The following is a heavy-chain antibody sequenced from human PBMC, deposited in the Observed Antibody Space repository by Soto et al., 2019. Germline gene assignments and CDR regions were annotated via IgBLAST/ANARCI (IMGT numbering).Heavy chain of an antibody. J-gene: IGHJ4*02. V-gene: IGHV4-38-2*01. D-gene: IGHD3-22*01. CDR3: ATYYYGSSGYYLFDY. CDR1: GYPISSGYY. CDR2: IYHSGST. Sequence: SETLSLTCAVSGYPISSGYYWGWIRQPPGEGLEGIGSIYHSGSTYYNPSLKSRVTISVDTSKNQFSLKLSSVTAADTAVYYCATYYYGSSGYYLFDYWGQGTLVTVSS.